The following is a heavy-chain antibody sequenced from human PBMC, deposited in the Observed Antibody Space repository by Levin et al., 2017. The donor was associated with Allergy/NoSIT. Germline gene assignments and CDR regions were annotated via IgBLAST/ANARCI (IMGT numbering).Heavy chain of an antibody. D-gene: IGHD5-18*01. Sequence: SQTLSLTCTVSGDSISSFYWGWIRQPPGKGLEWIGFIHYTGSTNYSPSLKGRVTISRDMSKNQFSLKLSSVTASDTAMYYCARGFRGYSYGFDSWGQGTLVTVSS. V-gene: IGHV4-59*08. J-gene: IGHJ4*02. CDR1: GDSISSFY. CDR3: ARGFRGYSYGFDS. CDR2: IHYTGST.